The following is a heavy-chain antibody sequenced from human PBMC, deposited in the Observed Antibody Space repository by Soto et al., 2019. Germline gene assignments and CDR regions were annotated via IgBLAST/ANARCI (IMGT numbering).Heavy chain of an antibody. J-gene: IGHJ3*02. Sequence: SETLSLTCTVSGGSISSGGYYWSWIRQHPGKGLEWIGYIYYSGSTYYNPSLKSRVTISVDTSKNQFSLKLSSVTAADTAVYYCAREWLKTTNDAFDIWGQGTMVTFSS. CDR2: IYYSGST. D-gene: IGHD4-17*01. CDR3: AREWLKTTNDAFDI. CDR1: GGSISSGGYY. V-gene: IGHV4-31*03.